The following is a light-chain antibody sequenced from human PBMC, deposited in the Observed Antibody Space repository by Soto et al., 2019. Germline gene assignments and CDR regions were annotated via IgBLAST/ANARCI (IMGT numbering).Light chain of an antibody. V-gene: IGKV1-6*01. CDR2: AAA. Sequence: AIQMTQSPPSLSASVGDTVTISCRASQDIGMDLGWYQKKPGKAPKVLIYAAATLQGGVPSRFIGSRSSTDFTLTIAGLQPEDFGTYYCPQAYKYPYTFGQGTHLDFK. J-gene: IGKJ2*01. CDR1: QDIGMD. CDR3: PQAYKYPYT.